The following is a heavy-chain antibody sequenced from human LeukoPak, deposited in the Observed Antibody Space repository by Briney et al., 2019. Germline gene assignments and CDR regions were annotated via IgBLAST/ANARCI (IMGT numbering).Heavy chain of an antibody. CDR1: GFTVFNYW. J-gene: IGHJ4*02. CDR3: AKDPTHYRVWDYYETIGLSY. D-gene: IGHD3-22*01. V-gene: IGHV3-7*01. Sequence: GGSLRLSCAASGFTVFNYWMSWVRQAPGKGLEWVANINLDGSQKYYVDSLKGRFTISRDNAKNSLYLQMNSLRAEDTAVYYCAKDPTHYRVWDYYETIGLSYWGQGTLVTVSS. CDR2: INLDGSQK.